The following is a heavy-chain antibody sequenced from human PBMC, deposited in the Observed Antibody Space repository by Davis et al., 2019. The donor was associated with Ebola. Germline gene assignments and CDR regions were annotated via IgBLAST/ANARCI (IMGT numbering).Heavy chain of an antibody. J-gene: IGHJ5*02. CDR2: IYHSGST. V-gene: IGHV4-30-2*01. CDR1: GGSVIGGGYS. D-gene: IGHD5-12*01. Sequence: SETLSLTCTVSGGSVIGGGYSWSWIRRPPGKGLEWIGSIYHSGSTYYSPSLKSRVTVSLDPSKNQFSLTVKSVTAADTAVYYCAGFDYWFDPWGQGTLVTVSS. CDR3: AGFDYWFDP.